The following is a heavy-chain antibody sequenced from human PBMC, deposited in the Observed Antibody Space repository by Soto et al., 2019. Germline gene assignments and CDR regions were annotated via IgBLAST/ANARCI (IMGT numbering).Heavy chain of an antibody. CDR3: GRSVADIVATIGFDY. J-gene: IGHJ4*02. CDR1: GGTFSSYA. CDR2: IIPFFGTA. V-gene: IGHV1-69*01. Sequence: QVQLVQSGAEVKKPGSSVKVSCKASGGTFSSYAISWVRQAPGQGLEWMGGIIPFFGTANYAQKFQGRVTIIADESTSTAYMELSSLRSEDTAVYYCGRSVADIVATIGFDYWGQGTLVTVSS. D-gene: IGHD5-12*01.